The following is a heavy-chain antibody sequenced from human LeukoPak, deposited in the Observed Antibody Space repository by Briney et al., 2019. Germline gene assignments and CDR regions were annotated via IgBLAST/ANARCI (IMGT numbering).Heavy chain of an antibody. Sequence: PGGSLRLSCAASGLTFSNYWMSWVRQAPGKGLEWVANIKEDGSAKYYVDSVKGQFTISRDNAKNSLYLQMNSLRAEDTAVYYCATEVYYYMDVWGKGTTVTVSS. CDR2: IKEDGSAK. J-gene: IGHJ6*03. CDR1: GLTFSNYW. V-gene: IGHV3-7*01. CDR3: ATEVYYYMDV.